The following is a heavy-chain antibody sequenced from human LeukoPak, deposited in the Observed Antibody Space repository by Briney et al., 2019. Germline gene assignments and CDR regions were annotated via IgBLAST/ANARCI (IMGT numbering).Heavy chain of an antibody. CDR1: GFTFSSYG. D-gene: IGHD3-22*01. V-gene: IGHV3-30*03. Sequence: PGGSLRLSCAASGFTFSSYGMHWVRQALGKGLEWVAVISYDGSNKYYADSVKGRFTVSKDTSKNIFYVEMDSLRVEDTAAYFCATGGGYYYSHWGQGTLVTVSS. CDR3: ATGGGYYYSH. J-gene: IGHJ4*02. CDR2: ISYDGSNK.